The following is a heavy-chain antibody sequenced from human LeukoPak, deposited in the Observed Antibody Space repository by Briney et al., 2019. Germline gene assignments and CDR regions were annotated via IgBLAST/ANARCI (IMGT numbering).Heavy chain of an antibody. CDR1: GFTFSGHE. D-gene: IGHD4-17*01. Sequence: RSGGSLRLSCAASGFTFSGHEMTWVRQTPGKGLEWLSYISTTGSTIYYADSVKGRFTISRDNAKNSLYLQMNSLRAEDTAIYYCARADPYGDSTPDYWGQGTPVTVSS. J-gene: IGHJ4*02. CDR3: ARADPYGDSTPDY. V-gene: IGHV3-48*03. CDR2: ISTTGSTI.